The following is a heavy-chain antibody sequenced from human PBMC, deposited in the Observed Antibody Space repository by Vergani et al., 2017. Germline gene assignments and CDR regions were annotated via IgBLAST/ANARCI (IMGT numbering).Heavy chain of an antibody. V-gene: IGHV4-34*01. CDR3: AKDIASFYCSGGSCLGKIPNWFDP. CDR2: INHSGST. D-gene: IGHD2-15*01. Sequence: QVQLQQWGAGLLKPSETLSLTCAVYGGSFSGYYWSWIRQPPGKGLEWIGEINHSGSTNHNPSLKSRVTISVDTSKNQFSLKLSSVTAADTAVYYCAKDIASFYCSGGSCLGKIPNWFDPWGQGTLVTVSS. J-gene: IGHJ5*02. CDR1: GGSFSGYY.